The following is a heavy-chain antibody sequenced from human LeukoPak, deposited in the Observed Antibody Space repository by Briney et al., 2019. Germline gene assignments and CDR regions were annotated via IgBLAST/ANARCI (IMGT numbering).Heavy chain of an antibody. D-gene: IGHD4-11*01. J-gene: IGHJ4*02. CDR1: GFTFSNYW. V-gene: IGHV3-7*01. CDR2: INEDGSEK. CDR3: ARSKIDY. Sequence: GSLTLSCTASGFTFSNYWMMWVRQAPGKGLEWVANINEDGSEKYYADSVEGRFTISRDNAKNSLDLQMNSLRADDTAIYYCARSKIDYWGQGTLVTVSS.